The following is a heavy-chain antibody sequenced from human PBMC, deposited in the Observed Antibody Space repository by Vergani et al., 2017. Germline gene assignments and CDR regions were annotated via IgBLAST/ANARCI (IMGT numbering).Heavy chain of an antibody. V-gene: IGHV1-69*01. CDR1: GGTFSSYA. CDR3: ASSHRGIAAAGFDP. D-gene: IGHD6-13*01. Sequence: QVQLVQSGAEVKKPGSSVKVSCKASGGTFSSYAISWVRQAPGKGLEWMGGIIPIFGTANYAQKFQGRVTITADESTSTAYMELSSLRSEDTAVYYCASSHRGIAAAGFDPWGQGTLVTVSS. CDR2: IIPIFGTA. J-gene: IGHJ5*02.